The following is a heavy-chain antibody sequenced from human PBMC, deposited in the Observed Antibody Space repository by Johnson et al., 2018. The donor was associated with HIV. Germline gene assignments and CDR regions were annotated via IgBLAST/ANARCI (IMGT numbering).Heavy chain of an antibody. D-gene: IGHD3-16*01. V-gene: IGHV3-NL1*01. CDR1: GFTFSSYA. J-gene: IGHJ3*02. CDR3: AKEFGDLRAFDI. CDR2: IYSGGST. Sequence: QVQLVESGGGVVQPGRSLRLSCAASGFTFSSYAMHWVRQAPGKGLEWVSVIYSGGSTYYADSVKGRFTISRDNSKNTLYLQMNSLRAEDTAVYYCAKEFGDLRAFDIWGQGTMVTVS.